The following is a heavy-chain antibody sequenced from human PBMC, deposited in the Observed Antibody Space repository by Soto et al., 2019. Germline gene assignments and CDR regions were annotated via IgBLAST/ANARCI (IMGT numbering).Heavy chain of an antibody. J-gene: IGHJ4*02. V-gene: IGHV3-23*01. Sequence: GGSLRLSCAASGFTFSSYAMSWVRQAPGKGLEWVSAISGSGGSTYYADSVKVRFTISRDNSKNTRYLQMNSLRAEDTAVYYCAKDRSFRHRHDYWGQGTLVTVSS. CDR3: AKDRSFRHRHDY. CDR2: ISGSGGST. CDR1: GFTFSSYA.